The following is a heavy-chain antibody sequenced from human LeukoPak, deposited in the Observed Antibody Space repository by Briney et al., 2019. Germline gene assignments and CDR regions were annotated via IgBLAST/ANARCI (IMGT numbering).Heavy chain of an antibody. CDR1: GGSISTYNW. CDR2: IFYSGSI. J-gene: IGHJ4*02. V-gene: IGHV4-4*02. CDR3: AKTHSHFPPYFDY. Sequence: SETLSLTCAVSGGSISTYNWWSWVRQPPGKGLEWIGEIFYSGSINYNPSLKSRVTLSLDKSRNQFSLQLSSVTAADTAMYYCAKTHSHFPPYFDYWGQGTLVIVSS. D-gene: IGHD4-11*01.